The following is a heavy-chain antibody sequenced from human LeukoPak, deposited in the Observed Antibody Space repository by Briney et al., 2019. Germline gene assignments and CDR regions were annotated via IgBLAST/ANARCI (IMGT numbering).Heavy chain of an antibody. CDR2: IYYSGST. CDR1: GGSISSSSYY. D-gene: IGHD3-22*01. CDR3: ARDTGDLGPIHYDSPTNAFDI. V-gene: IGHV4-39*07. J-gene: IGHJ3*02. Sequence: PSETLSLTCTVSGGSISSSSYYWGWIRQPPGKGLEWIGTIYYSGSTNYNPSLKSRVTISVDTSKNQFSLKLSSVTAADTAVYYCARDTGDLGPIHYDSPTNAFDIWGQGTMVTVSS.